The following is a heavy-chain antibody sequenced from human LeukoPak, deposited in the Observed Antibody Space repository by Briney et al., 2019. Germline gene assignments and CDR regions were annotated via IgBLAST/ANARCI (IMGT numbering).Heavy chain of an antibody. Sequence: SVKVSCKASGGTFSSYAISWVRQAPGQGLEWMGGIIPIFGTANYAQKFQGRVTITTDESTSTAYMELSSLSSEDTAVYYCARTPYYYDSSGYSESWYFDLWGRGTLVTVSS. J-gene: IGHJ2*01. CDR3: ARTPYYYDSSGYSESWYFDL. CDR2: IIPIFGTA. V-gene: IGHV1-69*05. CDR1: GGTFSSYA. D-gene: IGHD3-22*01.